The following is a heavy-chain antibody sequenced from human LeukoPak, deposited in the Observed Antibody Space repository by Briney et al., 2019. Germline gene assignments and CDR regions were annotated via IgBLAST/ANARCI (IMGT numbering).Heavy chain of an antibody. J-gene: IGHJ4*02. Sequence: ASVKVSCKASGYTSTSYDINWVRQATGQGLEWMGWMNPNSGNTGYAQKFQGRVTMTRNTSISTAYMELSSLRSEDTAVYYCARVNDYGDNYPDYWGQGTLVTVSS. V-gene: IGHV1-8*01. CDR3: ARVNDYGDNYPDY. CDR1: GYTSTSYD. CDR2: MNPNSGNT. D-gene: IGHD4-17*01.